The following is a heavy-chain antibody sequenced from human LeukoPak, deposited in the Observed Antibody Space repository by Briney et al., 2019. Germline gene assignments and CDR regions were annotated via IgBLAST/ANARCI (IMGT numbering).Heavy chain of an antibody. V-gene: IGHV3-7*02. Sequence: GGSLRLSCAASGFTFSSYWMSWVRQAPGKGLEWVAKIKQDGSEKYYGDSVKGRFTISRDNAKNSLYLQMNSLRAEDTAVYYCARGVRIAAAGTFDYWGQGTLVTVSS. CDR2: IKQDGSEK. J-gene: IGHJ4*02. CDR3: ARGVRIAAAGTFDY. CDR1: GFTFSSYW. D-gene: IGHD6-13*01.